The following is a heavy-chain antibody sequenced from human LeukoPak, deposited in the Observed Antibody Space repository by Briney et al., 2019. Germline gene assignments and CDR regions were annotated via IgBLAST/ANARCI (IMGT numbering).Heavy chain of an antibody. Sequence: PSETLSLTCTVSGGSISSYYWSWIRQPPGKGLEWIGYIYYSGSTNYNPSLKSRVTISVDTSKNQFSLKLSSVSAAETSVYYCARAAYDFWSCFIFDYWGQGTLVTVSS. V-gene: IGHV4-59*01. CDR2: IYYSGST. CDR3: ARAAYDFWSCFIFDY. J-gene: IGHJ4*02. CDR1: GGSISSYY. D-gene: IGHD3-3*01.